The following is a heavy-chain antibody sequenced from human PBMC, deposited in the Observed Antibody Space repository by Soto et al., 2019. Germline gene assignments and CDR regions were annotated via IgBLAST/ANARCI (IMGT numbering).Heavy chain of an antibody. D-gene: IGHD6-13*01. CDR2: IKQDGSEK. Sequence: SLRLSCAASGFTFSGYAMHWVRQAPGKGLEWVANIKQDGSEKYYVDSVKGRFTISKDNSKNQVVLTMTNMDPVDTATYYCARMMLKQQLEDYYYGMDVWGQGTTVTVSS. CDR3: ARMMLKQQLEDYYYGMDV. CDR1: GFTFSGYA. J-gene: IGHJ6*02. V-gene: IGHV3-7*03.